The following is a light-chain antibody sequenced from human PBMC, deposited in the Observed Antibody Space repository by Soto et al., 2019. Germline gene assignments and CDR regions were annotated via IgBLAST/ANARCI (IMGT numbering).Light chain of an antibody. CDR2: AAS. CDR1: QDINNY. Sequence: DIQMTQSPSSLSASVGDRVTITCRASQDINNYLAWYQQKPGKVPKLLIYAASTLQSGVPSRFSGSGSGTDFTLTIISLQPEDVATYYCQRYNSAPWTFGQGTKVEIK. CDR3: QRYNSAPWT. J-gene: IGKJ1*01. V-gene: IGKV1-27*01.